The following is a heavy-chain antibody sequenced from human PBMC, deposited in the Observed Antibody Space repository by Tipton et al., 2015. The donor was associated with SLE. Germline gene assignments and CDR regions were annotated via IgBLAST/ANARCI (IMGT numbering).Heavy chain of an antibody. D-gene: IGHD3-10*01. Sequence: VQSGGSLRLSCVPSGFTFRSYDMNWVRQAPGKGLEWVAVISYDGSNKYYADSVKGRFTISRDNSKNTLYLQMNSLRAEDTAVYYCPGRLWFGESGDYFDYWGQGTLVTVSS. CDR3: PGRLWFGESGDYFDY. V-gene: IGHV3-30*03. CDR2: ISYDGSNK. J-gene: IGHJ4*02. CDR1: GFTFRSYD.